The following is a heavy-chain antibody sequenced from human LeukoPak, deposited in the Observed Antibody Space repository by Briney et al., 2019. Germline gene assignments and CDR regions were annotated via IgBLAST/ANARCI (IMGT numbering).Heavy chain of an antibody. Sequence: KTSETLSLTCAVYGGSFSDYNWSWLRQSPEKGLEWIGEINDSGRTHYNPYLKSRVTISVDTAKYQFSLSLSSLTAADTAVYYCARGLDLEGLDYWGQGTLVTVSS. CDR3: ARGLDLEGLDY. J-gene: IGHJ4*02. D-gene: IGHD1-1*01. CDR2: INDSGRT. V-gene: IGHV4-34*01. CDR1: GGSFSDYN.